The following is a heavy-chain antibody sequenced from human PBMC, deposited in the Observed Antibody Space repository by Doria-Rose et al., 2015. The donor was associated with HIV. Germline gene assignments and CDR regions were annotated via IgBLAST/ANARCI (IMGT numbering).Heavy chain of an antibody. Sequence: QESGPVLVEPTETLTLTCTVSGVSLSSPGMGVSWIRQPPGRALEWLANIFSDDERSYKTSLKSRLTTSRGTSKSQVVLTMTDMDPVDTATYYCARIKSSRWYHKYYFDFWGQGILVIVSA. CDR2: IFSDDER. CDR1: GVSLSSPGMG. J-gene: IGHJ4*02. V-gene: IGHV2-26*01. CDR3: ARIKSSRWYHKYYFDF. D-gene: IGHD6-13*01.